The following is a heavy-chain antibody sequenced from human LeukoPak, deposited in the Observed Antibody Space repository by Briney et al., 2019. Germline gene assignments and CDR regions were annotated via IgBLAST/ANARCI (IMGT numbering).Heavy chain of an antibody. V-gene: IGHV1-69*06. Sequence: ASVKVSCKASGGTFSSYAIRWVRQAPGQGLEWMGGIITIFGTANYAQKFQGRVTITADKSTSTAYMELSSLRSQDTAVYYCARRPFGGSYEYFDYWGQGTLVTVSS. CDR3: ARRPFGGSYEYFDY. CDR1: GGTFSSYA. J-gene: IGHJ4*02. CDR2: IITIFGTA. D-gene: IGHD1-26*01.